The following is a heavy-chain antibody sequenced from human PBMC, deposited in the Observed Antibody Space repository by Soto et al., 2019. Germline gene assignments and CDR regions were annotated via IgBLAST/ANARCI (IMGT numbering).Heavy chain of an antibody. V-gene: IGHV3-23*01. Sequence: GGSLRLSCAASGFTFSNYAMSWVRQAPGKGLEWVSGINNSGGGTYYAGSVKGRFTISRDNSKNTLYLQMNSLRAEDTAVYYCAKDVVKSVPGRPWDDWGKGSLVTVSS. D-gene: IGHD6-19*01. CDR1: GFTFSNYA. J-gene: IGHJ4*02. CDR3: AKDVVKSVPGRPWDD. CDR2: INNSGGGT.